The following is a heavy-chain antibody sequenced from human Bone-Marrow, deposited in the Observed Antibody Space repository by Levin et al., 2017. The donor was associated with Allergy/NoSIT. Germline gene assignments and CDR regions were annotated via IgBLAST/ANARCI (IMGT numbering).Heavy chain of an antibody. V-gene: IGHV3-30*03. D-gene: IGHD6-13*01. CDR1: GFTFSDYG. Sequence: GGSLRLSCVASGFTFSDYGMHWVRQAPGKGLEWVATISYDETNRFYADSVKGRFTISRDNSKSALFLQLDSLRGEDTAVYYCARDRLAAAGDNYFDFWGQGALVTVSS. CDR2: ISYDETNR. CDR3: ARDRLAAAGDNYFDF. J-gene: IGHJ4*02.